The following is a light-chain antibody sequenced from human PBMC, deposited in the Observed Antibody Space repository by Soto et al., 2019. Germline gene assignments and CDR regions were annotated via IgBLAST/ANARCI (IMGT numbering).Light chain of an antibody. CDR1: QSVTINY. V-gene: IGKV3-20*01. J-gene: IGKJ1*01. CDR3: QQYGTSPRT. CDR2: GAS. Sequence: IVLTQSPGILSLSPGERATLSCRASQSVTINYLAWYQQKPGQAPRLLIYGASSRAAGVPDRFSGSGSGTDFTLTISRLEPEDFAVYYCQQYGTSPRTFGQGTKVEIK.